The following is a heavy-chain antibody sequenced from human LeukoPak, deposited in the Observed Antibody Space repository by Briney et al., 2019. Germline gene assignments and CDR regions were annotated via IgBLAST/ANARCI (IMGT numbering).Heavy chain of an antibody. CDR2: INPNSGGT. CDR1: GYTFTSYG. J-gene: IGHJ4*02. V-gene: IGHV1-2*02. D-gene: IGHD3-22*01. CDR3: ARRSSGYYYFDY. Sequence: ASVKVSCKASGYTFTSYGISWVRQAPGQGLEWMGWINPNSGGTNYAQKFQGRVTMTRDTSISTAYMELSRLRSDDTAVYYCARRSSGYYYFDYWGQGTLVTVSS.